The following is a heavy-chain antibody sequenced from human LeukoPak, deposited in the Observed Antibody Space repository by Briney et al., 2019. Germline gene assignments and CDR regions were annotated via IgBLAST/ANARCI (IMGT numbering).Heavy chain of an antibody. D-gene: IGHD6-19*01. CDR3: ARVGYSSGWYTYYYYGMDV. CDR2: MNPNSGNT. Sequence: ASVKVSCKASGYTFTSYDINWVRQATGQGLEWMGWMNPNSGNTGYAQKFQGRVTMTRNTSISTAYMELSSLRSEDTAVYYCARVGYSSGWYTYYYYGMDVWDQGTTVTVSS. CDR1: GYTFTSYD. V-gene: IGHV1-8*01. J-gene: IGHJ6*02.